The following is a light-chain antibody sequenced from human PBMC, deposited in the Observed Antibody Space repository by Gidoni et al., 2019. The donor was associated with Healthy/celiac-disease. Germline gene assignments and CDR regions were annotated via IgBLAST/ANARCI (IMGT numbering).Light chain of an antibody. J-gene: IGKJ2*01. CDR3: QQYNNLPVT. V-gene: IGKV1-5*01. CDR1: QSISSR. CDR2: DAS. Sequence: DIQITQSPSTLSAFVGDRVTITCRASQSISSRLAWYQQKPGKAPKLLIYDASSLESGVPSRFSGSGSGTEFTLTISSLQPDDFATYYCQQYNNLPVTFGQGTKLEIK.